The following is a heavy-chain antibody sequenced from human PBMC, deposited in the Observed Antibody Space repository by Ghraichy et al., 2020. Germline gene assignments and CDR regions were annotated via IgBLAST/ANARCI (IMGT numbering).Heavy chain of an antibody. D-gene: IGHD1-26*01. J-gene: IGHJ6*02. V-gene: IGHV4-59*08. CDR2: IYSSGST. CDR1: GDSISNFY. CDR3: ARRRSGSFYHYTMDV. Sequence: SHTLSLTCTVSGDSISNFYWSWIRQPPGKGLEWIGYIYSSGSTSYNPSLKSRVTMSADTSKNQISLKLSSVTATDTAVYYCARRRSGSFYHYTMDVWGQGTTVTVSS.